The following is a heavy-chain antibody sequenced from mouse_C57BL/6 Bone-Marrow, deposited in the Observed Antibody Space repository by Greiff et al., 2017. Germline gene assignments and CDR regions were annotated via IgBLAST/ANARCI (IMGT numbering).Heavy chain of an antibody. V-gene: IGHV1-64*01. CDR2: IHPNSGYT. D-gene: IGHD4-1*01. J-gene: IGHJ1*03. CDR1: GYTFTSYW. CDR3: ARKASNMYFGV. Sequence: QVQLQQSGAELVKPGASVKLSCKASGYTFTSYWMYWVKQRPGQGLEWIGIIHPNSGYTNYNEKFKSKATLTVDKSSSTAYMHLSSLTSEDSAGEYCARKASNMYFGVWGTGTTVTVSS.